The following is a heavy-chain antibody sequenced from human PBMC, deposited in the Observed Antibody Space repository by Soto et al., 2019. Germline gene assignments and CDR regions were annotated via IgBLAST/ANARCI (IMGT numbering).Heavy chain of an antibody. J-gene: IGHJ4*02. CDR1: GGSFSGYY. Sequence: SETLSLTCAVYGGSFSGYYWSWIRQPPGKGLEWIGEINHSGSTNYNPSLKSRVTISVDTSKNQFSLKLSSVTAADTAVYYCARGIGPRYSRSKSPGIAAAGPFDYWGQGTLVTVSS. CDR3: ARGIGPRYSRSKSPGIAAAGPFDY. V-gene: IGHV4-34*01. D-gene: IGHD6-13*01. CDR2: INHSGST.